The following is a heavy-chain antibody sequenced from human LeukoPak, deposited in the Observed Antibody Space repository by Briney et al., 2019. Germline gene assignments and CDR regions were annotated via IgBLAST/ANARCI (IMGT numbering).Heavy chain of an antibody. Sequence: PSQTLSLTCTVSGGSISSGSYYWSWIRQPAGKGLERIGRIYTSGSTNYNPSLKSRVTISVDTSKNQFSLKLSSVTAADTAVYYCARFPLRRSGSYPVDYWGQGTLVAVSS. V-gene: IGHV4-61*02. J-gene: IGHJ4*02. D-gene: IGHD3-10*01. CDR1: GGSISSGSYY. CDR2: IYTSGST. CDR3: ARFPLRRSGSYPVDY.